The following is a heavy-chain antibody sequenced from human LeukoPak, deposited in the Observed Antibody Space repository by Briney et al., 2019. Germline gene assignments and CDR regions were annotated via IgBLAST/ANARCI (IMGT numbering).Heavy chain of an antibody. J-gene: IGHJ4*02. CDR2: ISWDGGST. CDR3: AKGPVRGSYRYGYFDY. Sequence: GGSLRLSCAASGFTFDDYAMHWVRQAPGKGLEWVSLISWDGGSTYYTDSVKGRFTISRDNTKNSLYLQMNSLKAEDTALYYCAKGPVRGSYRYGYFDYWGQGTLVTVSS. V-gene: IGHV3-43D*03. CDR1: GFTFDDYA. D-gene: IGHD3-16*02.